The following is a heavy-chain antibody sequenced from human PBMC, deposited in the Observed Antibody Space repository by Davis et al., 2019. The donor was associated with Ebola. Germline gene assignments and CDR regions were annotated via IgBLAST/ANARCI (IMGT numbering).Heavy chain of an antibody. CDR2: IYDSGST. J-gene: IGHJ4*02. D-gene: IGHD5-18*01. CDR3: ARGADTTMVLYYFDY. V-gene: IGHV4-39*01. CDR1: GEPIKSDSFY. Sequence: MPSETLSLTCTVSGEPIKSDSFYWGWVRQPPGKGLEWIGYIYDSGSTHYNPSLKSRVTISVDTSKNQFSLKLSSVTAADTAVYYCARGADTTMVLYYFDYWGQGALVTVSS.